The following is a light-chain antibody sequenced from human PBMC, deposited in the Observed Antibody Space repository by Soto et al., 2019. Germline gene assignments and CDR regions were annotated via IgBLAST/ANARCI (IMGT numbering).Light chain of an antibody. V-gene: IGKV1-12*01. J-gene: IGKJ3*01. CDR2: DAS. Sequence: DIQVTQSPSSVSASVGDRVTIACRASQDISNYLAWYQQKPGRAPNLLIYDASTLQTGVPSRFGGSGSGTDFTLIISSLQPEDFATYYCQQAKSFPFTFGPGTKVDMK. CDR1: QDISNY. CDR3: QQAKSFPFT.